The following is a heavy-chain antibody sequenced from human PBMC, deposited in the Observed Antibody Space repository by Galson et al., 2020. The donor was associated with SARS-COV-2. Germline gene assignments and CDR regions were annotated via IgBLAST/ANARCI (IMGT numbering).Heavy chain of an antibody. V-gene: IGHV3-23*01. CDR3: ATVTAWSVVALNAEYFQH. CDR2: ISGSGGRT. J-gene: IGHJ1*01. Sequence: GESLKISCAASGFTFSSYAMSWVRQAPGKGLEWVSGISGSGGRTYYADSVKGRFTISRDNSKNTLYLQMNSLRAEDTAVYYCATVTAWSVVALNAEYFQHWGQGTLVTVSS. D-gene: IGHD2-15*01. CDR1: GFTFSSYA.